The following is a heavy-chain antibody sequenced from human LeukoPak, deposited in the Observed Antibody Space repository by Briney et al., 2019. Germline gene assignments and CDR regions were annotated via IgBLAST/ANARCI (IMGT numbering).Heavy chain of an antibody. V-gene: IGHV1-2*02. J-gene: IGHJ4*02. CDR2: INPNSGGT. CDR1: GDTFTSYY. Sequence: GVSVKVSCKASGDTFTSYYMHWVRQAPGQGLEWMGWINPNSGGTNYAQKLQGRVTMTRDTSIGTAYMELSSLRSDDTAVYYCATFYVLGSYYNDYWGQGTLVTVSS. CDR3: ATFYVLGSYYNDY. D-gene: IGHD3-10*01.